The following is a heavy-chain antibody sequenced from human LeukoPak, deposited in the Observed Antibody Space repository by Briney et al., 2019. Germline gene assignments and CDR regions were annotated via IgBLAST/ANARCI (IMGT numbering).Heavy chain of an antibody. Sequence: GGSLRLSCAASGFTFSTYAIHWVRQAPGQGLEWVAVISYDGRNKNYADSVKGRFTISRDNAKNSLYLQMNSLRVEDTAVYYCARDQAEYSLNNWFDSWGQGTLVTVSS. J-gene: IGHJ5*01. CDR1: GFTFSTYA. V-gene: IGHV3-30*04. CDR2: ISYDGRNK. D-gene: IGHD2/OR15-2a*01. CDR3: ARDQAEYSLNNWFDS.